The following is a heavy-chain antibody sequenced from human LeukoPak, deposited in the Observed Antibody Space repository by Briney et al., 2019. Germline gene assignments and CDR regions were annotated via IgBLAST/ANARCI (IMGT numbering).Heavy chain of an antibody. Sequence: ASVKVSCKASGGTFSTYAIIWVRQAPGQRLEWMGWINAGNGNTKYSQKFQGRVTITRDTSASTAYMELSSLRSEDTAVYYCAREYGGSFFIWGQGTMVTVSS. CDR1: GGTFSTYA. D-gene: IGHD2-15*01. V-gene: IGHV1-3*01. J-gene: IGHJ3*02. CDR3: AREYGGSFFI. CDR2: INAGNGNT.